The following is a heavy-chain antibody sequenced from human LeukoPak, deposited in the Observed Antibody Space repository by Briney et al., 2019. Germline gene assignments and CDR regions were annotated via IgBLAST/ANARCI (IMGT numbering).Heavy chain of an antibody. D-gene: IGHD3-10*01. CDR3: AKDHGRDYYGSGRYDY. CDR2: IYSGGST. Sequence: GGSLKLSCAASEFSVGSNYMTWVRQAPGKGLEWVSLIYSGGSTYYADSVKGRFTTSRDNSKNTLYLKMNSLRAEDTAVYYCAKDHGRDYYGSGRYDYWGQGTLVTVSS. V-gene: IGHV3-66*01. J-gene: IGHJ4*02. CDR1: EFSVGSNY.